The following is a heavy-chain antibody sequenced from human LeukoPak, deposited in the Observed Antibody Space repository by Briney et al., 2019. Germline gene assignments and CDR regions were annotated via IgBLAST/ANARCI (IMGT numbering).Heavy chain of an antibody. V-gene: IGHV4-34*01. CDR3: ARGSKQWLPFYFDY. Sequence: SETLSLTCAVYGGSFSGYYWSWIRQPPGKGLEWIGEVNHSGSTNYNPSLKSRVTISVDTSKNQFSLKLSSVTAADTAVYYCARGSKQWLPFYFDYWGQGTLVTVSS. J-gene: IGHJ4*02. CDR2: VNHSGST. CDR1: GGSFSGYY. D-gene: IGHD6-19*01.